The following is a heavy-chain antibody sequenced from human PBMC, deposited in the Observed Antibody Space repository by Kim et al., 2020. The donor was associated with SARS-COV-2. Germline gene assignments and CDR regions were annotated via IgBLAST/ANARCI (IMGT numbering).Heavy chain of an antibody. J-gene: IGHJ4*02. V-gene: IGHV3-9*01. Sequence: GGSLRLSCAASGFTFDDYAMHWVRQAPGKGLEWVSGISWNSGSIGYADSVKGRFTISRDNAKNSLYLQMNSLRAEDTALYYCAKGSGGAVAAFDYWGQGTLVTVSS. CDR3: AKGSGGAVAAFDY. D-gene: IGHD6-19*01. CDR1: GFTFDDYA. CDR2: ISWNSGSI.